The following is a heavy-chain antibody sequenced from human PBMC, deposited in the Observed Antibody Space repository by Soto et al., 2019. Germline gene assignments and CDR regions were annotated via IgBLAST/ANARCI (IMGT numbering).Heavy chain of an antibody. CDR1: GYTFTSYY. J-gene: IGHJ6*02. V-gene: IGHV1-46*03. Sequence: ASVKVSCKASGYTFTSYYMHWVRQAPGQGLEWMGIINPSGGSTSYAQKFQGRVTMTRDTSTSTVYMELSSLRSEDTAVYYCASKLYCSGGSCYQARRYYYYYGMDVWGQGTTVTVSS. CDR3: ASKLYCSGGSCYQARRYYYYYGMDV. CDR2: INPSGGST. D-gene: IGHD2-15*01.